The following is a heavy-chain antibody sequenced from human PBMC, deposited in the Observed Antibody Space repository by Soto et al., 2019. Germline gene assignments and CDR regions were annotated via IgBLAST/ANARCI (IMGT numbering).Heavy chain of an antibody. CDR2: MYYNGST. CDR3: ARHVGYCSGGSCSETGSY. CDR1: GGSISSYC. D-gene: IGHD2-15*01. V-gene: IGHV4-59*08. Sequence: SETLSLTCTVSGGSISSYCWSWIRQPPGKGLEWIGYMYYNGSTNYNPSLKSRVTMSVDTSKNQFSLKLTSVTAADTAVFYCARHVGYCSGGSCSETGSYWGQGTLVTVSS. J-gene: IGHJ4*02.